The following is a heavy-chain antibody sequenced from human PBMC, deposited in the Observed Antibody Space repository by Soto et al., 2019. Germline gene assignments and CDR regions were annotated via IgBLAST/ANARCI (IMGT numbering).Heavy chain of an antibody. J-gene: IGHJ4*02. D-gene: IGHD3-22*01. CDR1: GYSFAGYW. CDR3: ARQIYDSDTGPNFQYYFDS. Sequence: GESLKISCKGSGYSFAGYWITWVRQKPGKGLEWMGRIDPSDSQTYYSPSFRGHVTISVTKSITTVFLQWSSLRASDTAMYYCARQIYDSDTGPNFQYYFDSWGQGTPVAVPS. CDR2: IDPSDSQT. V-gene: IGHV5-10-1*01.